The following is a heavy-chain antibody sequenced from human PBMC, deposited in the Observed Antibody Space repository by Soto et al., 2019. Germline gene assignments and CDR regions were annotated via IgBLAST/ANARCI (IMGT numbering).Heavy chain of an antibody. CDR1: GYTYTSYA. J-gene: IGHJ1*01. D-gene: IGHD2-15*01. CDR3: ARDAGYCSGGSCYSDAEYFQH. CDR2: INAGNGNT. V-gene: IGHV1-3*01. Sequence: ASVKLSCTASGYTYTSYAMHWVRQAPGQRLEWMGWINAGNGNTKYSQKFQGRVTITRDTSASTAYMELSSLRSEDTAVYYCARDAGYCSGGSCYSDAEYFQHWGQGTLVTVSS.